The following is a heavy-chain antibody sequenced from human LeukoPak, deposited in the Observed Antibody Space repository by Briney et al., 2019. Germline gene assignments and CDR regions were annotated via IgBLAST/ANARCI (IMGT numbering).Heavy chain of an antibody. CDR2: INPNSGGT. CDR1: GYTFTGYY. Sequence: ASVKVSCKASGYTFTGYYMHWVRQAPGQGLEWMGWINPNSGGTNYAQKFQGRVTMTRDTSISTAYMELSRLRSDDTAVYYCARDLPSIAVAGYYYYYGMDVWGQGTTVTGSS. CDR3: ARDLPSIAVAGYYYYYGMDV. J-gene: IGHJ6*02. D-gene: IGHD6-19*01. V-gene: IGHV1-2*02.